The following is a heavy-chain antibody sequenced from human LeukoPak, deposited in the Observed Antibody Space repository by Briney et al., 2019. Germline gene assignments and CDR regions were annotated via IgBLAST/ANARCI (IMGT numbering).Heavy chain of an antibody. D-gene: IGHD1-14*01. J-gene: IGHJ6*03. CDR3: ARDGFYYHYYMDV. CDR2: ISCSGAT. CDR1: GGTVTSSTYF. Sequence: SETLSLTCTLSGGTVTSSTYFWGWIRQPPGKGLEWIGSISCSGATYYNPSLKSRVSMSVHTSKNQFSLKLSSVTAADTAVYYCARDGFYYHYYMDVWGEGTTVTVSS. V-gene: IGHV4-39*07.